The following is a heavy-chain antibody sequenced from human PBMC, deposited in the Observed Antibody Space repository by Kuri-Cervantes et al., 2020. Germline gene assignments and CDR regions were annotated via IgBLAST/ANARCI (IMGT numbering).Heavy chain of an antibody. CDR2: ISWDGGST. V-gene: IGHV3-43D*04. CDR3: AKDQYCSSTRCSKEYFQH. Sequence: GESLKISCAASGFTFDDYAMHWVRQAPGKGLEWVSLISWDGGSTYYADSVRGRFTISRDNSKNTVYLQMNSLRAEDTAVYYCAKDQYCSSTRCSKEYFQHWGQGTLVTVSS. D-gene: IGHD2-2*01. J-gene: IGHJ1*01. CDR1: GFTFDDYA.